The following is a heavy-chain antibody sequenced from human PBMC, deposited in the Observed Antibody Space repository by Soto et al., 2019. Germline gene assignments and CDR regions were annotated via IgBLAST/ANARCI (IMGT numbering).Heavy chain of an antibody. D-gene: IGHD3-22*01. J-gene: IGHJ6*02. Sequence: ASVKISCKASGYTFTGYYMHWVRQAPGQGLEWMGWINPNSGGTNYAQKFQGRVTMTRDTSISTAYMELSRLRSDDTAVYYCARDWYYYDSSGSIDDYYYYYYGMGVCGQESTVP. CDR3: ARDWYYYDSSGSIDDYYYYYYGMGV. CDR1: GYTFTGYY. CDR2: INPNSGGT. V-gene: IGHV1-2*02.